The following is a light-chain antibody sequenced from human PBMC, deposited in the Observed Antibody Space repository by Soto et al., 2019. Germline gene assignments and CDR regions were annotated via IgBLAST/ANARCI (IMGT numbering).Light chain of an antibody. CDR2: DVS. Sequence: QSVLTQPRSVSGSPGQSVTISCTGTSSDVGGYNYVSWYQQHPGKATKLMIYDVSQRPSGVPDRFSGSKSGNTASLTISGLQAEDEADYYCCSYAGSHFLFGGGTKLTVL. CDR3: CSYAGSHFL. J-gene: IGLJ2*01. V-gene: IGLV2-11*01. CDR1: SSDVGGYNY.